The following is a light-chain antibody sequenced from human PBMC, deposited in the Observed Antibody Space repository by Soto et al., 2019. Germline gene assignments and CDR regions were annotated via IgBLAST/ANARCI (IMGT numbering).Light chain of an antibody. CDR3: QHYGTSPRAIT. J-gene: IGKJ5*01. V-gene: IGKV3-20*01. Sequence: EIVLTQSPGTLSVSPGETATLSCRASQSVSSSYLAWYQQKPGQAPRLLIYRVSSRATGIPDRFSGSGSGTDFTLIISRLGPEDFAVYYCQHYGTSPRAITFGQGTRLEIK. CDR2: RVS. CDR1: QSVSSSY.